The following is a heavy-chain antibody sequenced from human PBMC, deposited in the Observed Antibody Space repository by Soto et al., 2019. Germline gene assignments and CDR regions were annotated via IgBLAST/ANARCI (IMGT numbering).Heavy chain of an antibody. CDR2: INHSGST. CDR3: ARSERYSGYDRGNWFDP. CDR1: GGSFSGYY. J-gene: IGHJ5*02. D-gene: IGHD5-12*01. V-gene: IGHV4-34*01. Sequence: SETLSLTCAVYGGSFSGYYWSWIRQPPGKGLEWIGEINHSGSTNYNPSLNSRVTISVDTSKNQFSLKLSSVTAADTAVYYCARSERYSGYDRGNWFDPWGQGTLVTVSS.